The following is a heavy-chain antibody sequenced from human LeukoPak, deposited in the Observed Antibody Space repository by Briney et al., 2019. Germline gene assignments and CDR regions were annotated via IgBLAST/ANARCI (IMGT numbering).Heavy chain of an antibody. CDR2: IRNDGSNK. CDR1: GFTFSNYG. J-gene: IGHJ4*02. D-gene: IGHD3-9*01. CDR3: ANGPHYNILTGFYKVRSHLDY. V-gene: IGHV3-30*02. Sequence: PGGSLRLSCAASGFTFSNYGMHWVRQAPGKGLEWIIFIRNDGSNKYYADSVRGRFTISRDNSKNTLYLQMNSLRSEDTALYYCANGPHYNILTGFYKVRSHLDYWGQGTLVTVSS.